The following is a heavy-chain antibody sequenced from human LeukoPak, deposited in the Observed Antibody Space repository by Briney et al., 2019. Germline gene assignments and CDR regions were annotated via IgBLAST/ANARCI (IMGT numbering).Heavy chain of an antibody. Sequence: GGSLRLSCAASGFTFSNAWMSWVRQAPGKGLEWVGRIKCKTVGGATDYFAPLKDRFTISRDDSKNMLYLQMNSLKPEDTAVYYCTTDLYDYVWGSYRPTGYWGQGTLVTVSS. D-gene: IGHD3-16*02. CDR1: GFTFSNAW. V-gene: IGHV3-15*01. CDR2: IKCKTVGGAT. J-gene: IGHJ4*02. CDR3: TTDLYDYVWGSYRPTGY.